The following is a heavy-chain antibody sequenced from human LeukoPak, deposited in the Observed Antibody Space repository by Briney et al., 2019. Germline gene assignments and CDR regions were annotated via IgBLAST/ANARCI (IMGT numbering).Heavy chain of an antibody. CDR2: INTGGGSN. V-gene: IGHV1-46*01. CDR1: GYTFTCYY. CDR3: ARDKISSGDYAGYYGIDV. D-gene: IGHD4-17*01. Sequence: ASVKVSCKASGYTFTCYYMHWVRQAPGQGLEWMGVINTGGGSNSYAQKFQGRVTMTRDMSTSPVYMEMNSLRSEDTAVYYCARDKISSGDYAGYYGIDVWGQGTTVTVS. J-gene: IGHJ6*02.